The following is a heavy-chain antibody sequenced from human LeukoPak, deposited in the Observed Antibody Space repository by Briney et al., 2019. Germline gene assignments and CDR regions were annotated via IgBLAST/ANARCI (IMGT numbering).Heavy chain of an antibody. CDR2: ISTNTGNP. CDR1: GYTFTAFG. J-gene: IGHJ4*02. CDR3: ARVSPNTVTAFGF. V-gene: IGHV7-4-1*02. D-gene: IGHD4-17*01. Sequence: ASVKVSCTASGYTFTAFGINWVRQAPGQGLEWMGWISTNTGNPTYAQGFTGRFVFSLDTSVSTAYLQISSLKAEDTAIYYCARVSPNTVTAFGFWGQGTLVTVSS.